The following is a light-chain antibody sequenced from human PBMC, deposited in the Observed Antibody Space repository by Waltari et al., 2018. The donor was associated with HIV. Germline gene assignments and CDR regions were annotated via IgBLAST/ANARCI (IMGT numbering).Light chain of an antibody. CDR3: GAWDNRLGSWV. CDR2: DMD. Sequence: QSAVTQPPSVSAAPGQSVTISCSGTNSNIGSNSVSWYQHVPGAAPKLLVYDMDGRPSTLRDRFSGSKSGTSATLVISGLQAGDEGDYYCGAWDNRLGSWVFGGGTKLTVL. J-gene: IGLJ3*02. CDR1: NSNIGSNS. V-gene: IGLV1-51*01.